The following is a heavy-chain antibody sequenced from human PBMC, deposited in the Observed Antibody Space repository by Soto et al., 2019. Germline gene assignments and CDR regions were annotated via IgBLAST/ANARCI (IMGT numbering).Heavy chain of an antibody. CDR3: AALRGLVVVPAAKRGCFDY. D-gene: IGHD2-2*01. Sequence: QVQLQQWGAGLLKPSETLSPTCAVYGGSFSGYYWSWIRQPPGLGLERIGEINHSGSTTYNPSLKRRATISVDTSENQFSLKLRPVPAADTVVYDCAALRGLVVVPAAKRGCFDYWGQGTLVTVSA. CDR1: GGSFSGYY. V-gene: IGHV4-34*01. CDR2: INHSGST. J-gene: IGHJ4*02.